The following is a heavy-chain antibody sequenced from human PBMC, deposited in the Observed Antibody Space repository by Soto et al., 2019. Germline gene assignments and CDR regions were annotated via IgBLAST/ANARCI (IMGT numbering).Heavy chain of an antibody. CDR1: GFTVSSNY. CDR2: IYSGGST. Sequence: EVQLVESGGGLIQPGGSLRLSCAASGFTVSSNYMSWVRQAPGKGLEWVSVIYSGGSTYYADSVKGRFTISRDNSKNTLYLQVNSLRAEDTVVYYCARSPMGATYFDYWGQGTLVTVSS. D-gene: IGHD1-26*01. CDR3: ARSPMGATYFDY. V-gene: IGHV3-53*01. J-gene: IGHJ4*02.